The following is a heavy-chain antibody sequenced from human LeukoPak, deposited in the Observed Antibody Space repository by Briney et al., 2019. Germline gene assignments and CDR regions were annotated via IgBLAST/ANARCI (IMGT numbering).Heavy chain of an antibody. D-gene: IGHD2-15*01. CDR2: IYYSGRA. V-gene: IGHV4-39*01. CDR1: GASISSTSDY. CDR3: VRQKQHCDGGSCFPPDC. J-gene: IGHJ4*02. Sequence: SETLSLTCTVSGASISSTSDYWGWIRQPPGKGLEWIGTIYYSGRAYHNPSLRSRLSISVDTSKNQFSLKLNSVTATDTAIYYCVRQKQHCDGGSCFPPDCWGQGTLVTVSS.